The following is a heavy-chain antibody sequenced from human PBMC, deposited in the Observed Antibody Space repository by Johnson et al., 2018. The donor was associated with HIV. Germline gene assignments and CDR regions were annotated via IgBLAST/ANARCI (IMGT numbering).Heavy chain of an antibody. CDR1: GFTVSSNY. Sequence: VQLVESGGGLVKPGRSLRLSCAASGFTVSSNYMSWVRQAPGMGLQWVAGIYSGGGTQYADSVKGRFAISRDNSKNTLYLQMSSLRVDDTAVYYCARERDSGDSLHRRFRAFDIWGQGTMVTVSS. J-gene: IGHJ3*02. V-gene: IGHV3-66*02. CDR3: ARERDSGDSLHRRFRAFDI. D-gene: IGHD4-17*01. CDR2: IYSGGGT.